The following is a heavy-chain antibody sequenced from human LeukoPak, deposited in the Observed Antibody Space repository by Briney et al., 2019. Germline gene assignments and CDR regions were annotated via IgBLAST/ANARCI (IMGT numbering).Heavy chain of an antibody. CDR1: GFTFSSYG. J-gene: IGHJ4*02. CDR3: AKRLRYGSGSYPFDY. D-gene: IGHD3-10*01. CDR2: ISYDGSNK. V-gene: IGHV3-30*18. Sequence: GGSLRLSCAASGFTFSSYGMHWVRQAPGKGLEWVAVISYDGSNKYYADSVKGRFTISRDNSKNTLYLQMNSLRAEDTAVYYCAKRLRYGSGSYPFDYWGQGTLVTVSS.